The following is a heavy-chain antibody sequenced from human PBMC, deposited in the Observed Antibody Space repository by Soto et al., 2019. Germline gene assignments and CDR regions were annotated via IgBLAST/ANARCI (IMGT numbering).Heavy chain of an antibody. V-gene: IGHV4-34*01. Sequence: PSETLSLTCAVYGGSFSGYYWSWIRQPPGKGLEWIGEINHSGSTNYNPSLKSRVTISVDTSKNQFSLKLSSVTAADTAVYYCARGPPLPTVTTARSYYYYMDVRAKRTTVTVSS. J-gene: IGHJ6*03. CDR2: INHSGST. CDR1: GGSFSGYY. CDR3: ARGPPLPTVTTARSYYYYMDV. D-gene: IGHD4-17*01.